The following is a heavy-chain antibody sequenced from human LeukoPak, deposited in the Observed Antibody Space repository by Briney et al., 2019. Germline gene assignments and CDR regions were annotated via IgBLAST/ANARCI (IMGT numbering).Heavy chain of an antibody. D-gene: IGHD4-17*01. CDR3: AGGDYGSWFDP. CDR1: GYTFTGYY. CDR2: LNPNSGDT. Sequence: ASVKVSCKASGYTFTGYYMYWVRQSPGQGLEWVGWLNPNSGDTNYAQKFQGRVTMTRDTSISTAYMELNRLRSDDTAVYYCAGGDYGSWFDPWGQGTLLTVSS. J-gene: IGHJ5*02. V-gene: IGHV1-2*02.